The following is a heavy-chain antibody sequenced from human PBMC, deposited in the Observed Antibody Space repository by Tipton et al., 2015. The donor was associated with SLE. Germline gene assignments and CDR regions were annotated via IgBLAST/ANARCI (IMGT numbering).Heavy chain of an antibody. CDR2: IYYSGST. Sequence: TLSLTCTISGDSIGNNNYYWGWIRQPPGRGLEWIGNIYYSGSTYYNPSLKSRVTMSVDTSKNQFSLKLTSVTAADTAVYYCARDPYDSWSDGNYNWFDPWGQGTLVTVSS. D-gene: IGHD3-3*01. CDR1: GDSIGNNNYY. V-gene: IGHV4-39*07. J-gene: IGHJ5*02. CDR3: ARDPYDSWSDGNYNWFDP.